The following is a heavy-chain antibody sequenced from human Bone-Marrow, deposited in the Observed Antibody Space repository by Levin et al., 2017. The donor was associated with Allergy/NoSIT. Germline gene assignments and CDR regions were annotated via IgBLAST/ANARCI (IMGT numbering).Heavy chain of an antibody. V-gene: IGHV3-74*01. Sequence: LSLPCAASGFTFRSYWMHWVRQAPGKGLVWVSRINSDGSSTSYADSVKGRFTISRDNAKNTLYLQMNSLRAEDTAVYYCARGMYSSSSPRYFFDYWGQGTLVTVSS. CDR3: ARGMYSSSSPRYFFDY. CDR1: GFTFRSYW. J-gene: IGHJ4*02. CDR2: INSDGSST. D-gene: IGHD6-6*01.